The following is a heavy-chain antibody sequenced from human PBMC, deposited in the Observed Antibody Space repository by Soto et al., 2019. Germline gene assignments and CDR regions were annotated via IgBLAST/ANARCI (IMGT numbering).Heavy chain of an antibody. J-gene: IGHJ6*02. V-gene: IGHV4-61*01. CDR3: ARDARYYYDSSGPGAYYYYGMDV. CDR1: GGSVSSGSHY. D-gene: IGHD3-22*01. CDR2: IYYSGST. Sequence: SETLSLTCTVSGGSVSSGSHYWSWIRQPPGKGLEWIGYIYYSGSTNYNPSLKSRVTISVDTSKNQFSLKLSSVTAADTAVYYCARDARYYYDSSGPGAYYYYGMDVWGQGTTVTVSS.